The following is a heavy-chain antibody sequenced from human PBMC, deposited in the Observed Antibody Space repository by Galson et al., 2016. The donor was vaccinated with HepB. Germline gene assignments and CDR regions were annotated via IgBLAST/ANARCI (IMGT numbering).Heavy chain of an antibody. D-gene: IGHD4-17*01. CDR2: ISYNGNNA. CDR3: ARGAPTVTALYYFDY. CDR1: GFTFNNYA. J-gene: IGHJ4*02. V-gene: IGHV3-30*04. Sequence: SLRLSCAVSGFTFNNYAMHWLRQAPGEGLEWVAVISYNGNNAFYADSVKGRFTISRDNSKNTLFLQMNSLRPEDTAVYYCARGAPTVTALYYFDYWGQGTLVTVSS.